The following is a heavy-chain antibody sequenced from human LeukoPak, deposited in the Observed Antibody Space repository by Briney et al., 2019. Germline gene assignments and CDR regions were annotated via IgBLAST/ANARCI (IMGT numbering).Heavy chain of an antibody. Sequence: GASVKVSCKASGGTFSSYAISWVRQAPGQGLEWMGGIIPIFGTANYAQKFQGRVTITADESTSTAYMELSSLRSEDTAVYCCARSGIVVVPAAWDYWGQGTLVTVSS. D-gene: IGHD2-2*01. CDR3: ARSGIVVVPAAWDY. V-gene: IGHV1-69*13. CDR1: GGTFSSYA. CDR2: IIPIFGTA. J-gene: IGHJ4*02.